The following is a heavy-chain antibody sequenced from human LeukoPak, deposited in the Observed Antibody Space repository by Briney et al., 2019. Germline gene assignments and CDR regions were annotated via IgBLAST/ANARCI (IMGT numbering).Heavy chain of an antibody. Sequence: SETLSLTCVVSGGSISSTIYSWGWIRQPPGKGLEWIGNIYHSGSTYYNPSLESRVTISVDRSKNHFSLNLRSVTAADSAVYFCVRESGPTADDAFDIWGQGTMVTVSS. CDR1: GGSISSTIYS. CDR3: VRESGPTADDAFDI. D-gene: IGHD2-21*02. V-gene: IGHV4-30-2*01. J-gene: IGHJ3*02. CDR2: IYHSGST.